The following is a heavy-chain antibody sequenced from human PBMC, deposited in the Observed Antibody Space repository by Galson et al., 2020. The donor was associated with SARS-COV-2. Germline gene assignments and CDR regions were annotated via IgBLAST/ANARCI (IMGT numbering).Heavy chain of an antibody. CDR2: IYPGDSDT. D-gene: IGHD3-22*01. J-gene: IGHJ3*02. Sequence: GSSQNISCQGSGYSFTSYWIGWVRQLPGKGLEWMGIIYPGDSDTRYSPSFQGQVTISADKSISTAYLQWSSLKASDTAMYYCASSGYYMYDAFDIWGQGTMVTVSS. CDR3: ASSGYYMYDAFDI. CDR1: GYSFTSYW. V-gene: IGHV5-51*01.